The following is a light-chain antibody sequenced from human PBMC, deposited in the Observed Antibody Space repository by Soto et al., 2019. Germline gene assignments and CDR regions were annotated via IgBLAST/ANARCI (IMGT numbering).Light chain of an antibody. CDR3: QQYGSSGGIT. V-gene: IGKV3-20*01. CDR2: GSS. CDR1: QSVSSSY. Sequence: IVLTHSPAILAFSPWYRSTIYFSSIQSVSSSYLAWYQHKPGQAPRLLMYGSSSRATGIPDRFSGSGSGTDFPLTITRLEPEDSAMYYCQQYGSSGGITFGHGTRLEIK. J-gene: IGKJ5*01.